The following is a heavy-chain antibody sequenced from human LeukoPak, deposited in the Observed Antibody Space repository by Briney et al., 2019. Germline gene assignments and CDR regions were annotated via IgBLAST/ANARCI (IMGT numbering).Heavy chain of an antibody. CDR3: ARDGCRYCSGGRNIIGTVNWFDP. CDR2: IYYSGNT. V-gene: IGHV4-34*01. CDR1: GGSFSGYY. Sequence: SETLSLTCAVYGGSFSGYYWSWIRQPPGKGLEWIGSIYYSGNTYYNPSLKSRVTISVDTSKNQFSLKLSSVTAADTAVYYCARDGCRYCSGGRNIIGTVNWFDPWGQGTLVTVSS. D-gene: IGHD2-15*01. J-gene: IGHJ5*02.